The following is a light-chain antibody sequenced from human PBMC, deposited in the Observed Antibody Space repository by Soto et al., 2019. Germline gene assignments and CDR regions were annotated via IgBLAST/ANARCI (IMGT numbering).Light chain of an antibody. CDR2: HAS. CDR3: QQYGASPGT. Sequence: EIVLTQSPGTLSLSPGERATISCRDSQSVRDSYLAWYHHKSGQAPRLLIYHASNSFTGIPDRFSGSGSGTDFTLTIIRLEPEDFAVYYCQQYGASPGTFGQGTKVDIK. CDR1: QSVRDSY. J-gene: IGKJ1*01. V-gene: IGKV3-20*01.